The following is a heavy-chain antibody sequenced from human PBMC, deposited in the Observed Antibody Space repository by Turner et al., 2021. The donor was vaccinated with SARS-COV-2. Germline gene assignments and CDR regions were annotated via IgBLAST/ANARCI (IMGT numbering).Heavy chain of an antibody. D-gene: IGHD2-8*01. CDR2: IWYDGSNK. V-gene: IGHV3-33*01. CDR3: AREAPGPMAFFDY. J-gene: IGHJ4*02. CDR1: GFTFSSYG. Sequence: QVQLVESGGGVVQPGRSLRLSCAASGFTFSSYGMHWVRQAPGKGLEGVAVIWYDGSNKYYADSVKGRITISRDNYKNTLYLQMNSLRAEDTAVYYCAREAPGPMAFFDYWGQGTLVTVSS.